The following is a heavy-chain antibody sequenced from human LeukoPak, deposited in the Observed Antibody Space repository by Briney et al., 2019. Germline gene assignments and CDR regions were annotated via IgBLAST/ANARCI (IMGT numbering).Heavy chain of an antibody. CDR2: IIPIFGTT. Sequence: SVRVSCKASGYTFTSYDINWVRQAPGQGPEWMGGIIPIFGTTNYAQKFQGRVKITTDESTSTIYMELSSLRSEDTAVYYCAREYSTSSPDAFNIWGQGTMVTVSS. CDR3: AREYSTSSPDAFNI. CDR1: GYTFTSYD. D-gene: IGHD2-2*01. J-gene: IGHJ3*02. V-gene: IGHV1-69*05.